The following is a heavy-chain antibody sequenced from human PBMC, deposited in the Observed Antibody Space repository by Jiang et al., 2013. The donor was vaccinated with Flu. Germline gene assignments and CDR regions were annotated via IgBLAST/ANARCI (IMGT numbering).Heavy chain of an antibody. CDR2: IYSGGTT. D-gene: IGHD2-15*01. Sequence: LESGGGLIQPGGSLRLSCAASGFTVSSNYMNWVRQAPGKGLEWVSVIYSGGTTYYADSVKGRFTISRDNSKNTLYLQMNSLRAEDTAVYYCAGWGVVLAAYAFDIWGQGTMVTVSS. CDR3: AGWGVVLAAYAFDI. V-gene: IGHV3-53*01. CDR1: GFTVSSNY. J-gene: IGHJ3*02.